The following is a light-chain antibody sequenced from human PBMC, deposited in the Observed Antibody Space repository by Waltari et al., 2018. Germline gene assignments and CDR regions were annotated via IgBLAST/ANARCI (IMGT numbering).Light chain of an antibody. CDR3: QTGGHGTWV. CDR2: VNSDGSH. V-gene: IGLV4-69*02. Sequence: QLALTQSPSASASLGASVKLTCTLNSGHSSNVVAWLQQQPEKGPRYLMKVNSDGSHSKGDGIPDRCSGSGSGAGRYLTISSLQSEDEADYYCQTGGHGTWVFGGGTKLTVL. CDR1: SGHSSNV. J-gene: IGLJ3*02.